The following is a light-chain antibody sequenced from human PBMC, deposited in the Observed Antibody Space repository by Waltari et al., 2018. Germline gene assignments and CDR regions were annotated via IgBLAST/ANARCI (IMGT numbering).Light chain of an antibody. Sequence: DIQMTQSPSSLSASVGDRVTITCRASQSISSYLNWYQQKPGKAPKLLIYGASSLQSGVPPRFSGSGSGTDFTLTISSLQPEDFATYHCQQTDSSPRTFGQGTKVEIK. J-gene: IGKJ1*01. CDR1: QSISSY. V-gene: IGKV1-39*01. CDR2: GAS. CDR3: QQTDSSPRT.